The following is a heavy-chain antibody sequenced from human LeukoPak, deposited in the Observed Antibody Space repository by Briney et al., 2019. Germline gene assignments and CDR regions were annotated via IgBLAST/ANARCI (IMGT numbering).Heavy chain of an antibody. CDR3: ARSITMTDFDY. J-gene: IGHJ4*02. CDR1: GYTFTSYD. Sequence: GASAKVSCKASGYTFTSYDINRVRQATGQGLEWMGWMNPNSGNTGYAQKFQGRVTITRNTSISTAYMELSSLRSEDTAVYYCARSITMTDFDYWGQGTLVTVSS. D-gene: IGHD3-22*01. V-gene: IGHV1-8*03. CDR2: MNPNSGNT.